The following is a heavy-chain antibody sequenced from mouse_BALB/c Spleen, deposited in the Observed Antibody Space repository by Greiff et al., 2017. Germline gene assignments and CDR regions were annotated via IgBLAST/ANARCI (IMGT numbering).Heavy chain of an antibody. CDR2: ISYDGSN. Sequence: ESGPGLVKPSQSLSLTCSVTGYSITSGYYWNWIRQFPGNKLEWMGYISYDGSNNYNPSLKNRISITRDTSKNQFFLKLNSVTTEDTATYYCARGERYDAYAMDYWGQGTSVTVSS. CDR3: ARGERYDAYAMDY. D-gene: IGHD2-14*01. CDR1: GYSITSGYY. V-gene: IGHV3-6*02. J-gene: IGHJ4*01.